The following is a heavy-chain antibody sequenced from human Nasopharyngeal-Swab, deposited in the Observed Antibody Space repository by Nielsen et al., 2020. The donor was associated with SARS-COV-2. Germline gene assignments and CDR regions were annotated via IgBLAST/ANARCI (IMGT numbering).Heavy chain of an antibody. J-gene: IGHJ5*02. Sequence: SETLSLTCAVYGGSFSDHYWSWVRQPPGKGLEWIGEIHHSGGTNYNPSLKSRVTMFMDTSKNQFSLRLTSVTAADTAVYYCAKEGATGWFDPCGQGTLVTVSS. V-gene: IGHV4-34*01. CDR1: GGSFSDHY. CDR2: IHHSGGT. CDR3: AKEGATGWFDP.